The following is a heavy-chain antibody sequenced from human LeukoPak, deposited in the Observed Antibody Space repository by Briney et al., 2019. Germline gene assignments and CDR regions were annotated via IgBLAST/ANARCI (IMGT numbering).Heavy chain of an antibody. CDR3: ARTARIPDC. CDR1: GDHITNYY. Sequence: SETLSLTCAVSGDHITNYYWSWIRQPPGKGLEYIGYMYYTGDTSYNPSLKSRVTISLDTPKNQCSLTLSSVTAADTAVYYCARTARIPDCWGQGVLVTVSA. D-gene: IGHD2-21*01. J-gene: IGHJ4*02. CDR2: MYYTGDT. V-gene: IGHV4-59*08.